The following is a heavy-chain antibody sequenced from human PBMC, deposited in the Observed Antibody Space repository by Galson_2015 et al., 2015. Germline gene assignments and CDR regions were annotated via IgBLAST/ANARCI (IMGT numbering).Heavy chain of an antibody. D-gene: IGHD3-10*01. CDR3: AKGGRGITMVRGVTFDC. J-gene: IGHJ4*02. CDR2: ISWNSGSI. V-gene: IGHV3-9*01. CDR1: GFTFDDYA. Sequence: SLRLSCAASGFTFDDYAMHWVRQAPGKGLEWVSGISWNSGSIGYADSVKGRFTISRDNAKNSLYLQMNSLRAEDTALYYCAKGGRGITMVRGVTFDCWGQGTLVTVSS.